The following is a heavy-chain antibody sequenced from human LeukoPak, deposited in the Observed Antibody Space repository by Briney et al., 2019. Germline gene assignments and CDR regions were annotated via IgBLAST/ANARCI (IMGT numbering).Heavy chain of an antibody. Sequence: GGSLRLSCAASGFIFSDYAMSWVRQAPGKGLEWVSAIGGTGGNIFFPDSVKGRFTISRDNSKNTLYLHMNSLRAEDTAIYYCVRDNYSYRLDVWGQGTLVTVSS. CDR2: IGGTGGNI. CDR3: VRDNYSYRLDV. D-gene: IGHD2-21*01. CDR1: GFIFSDYA. V-gene: IGHV3-23*01. J-gene: IGHJ4*02.